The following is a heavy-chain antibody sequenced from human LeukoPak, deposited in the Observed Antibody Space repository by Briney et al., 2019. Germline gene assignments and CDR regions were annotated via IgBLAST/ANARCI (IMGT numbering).Heavy chain of an antibody. V-gene: IGHV4-59*12. D-gene: IGHD3-10*01. CDR3: ARDRGEGGWFDP. Sequence: SETLSLTCTVSGGSISSYYWSWIRQPPGKGLEWIGSIYYSGSTYYNPSLKSRVTISVDTSKNQFSLKLSSVTAADTAVYYCARDRGEGGWFDPWGQGILVTVSS. CDR1: GGSISSYY. J-gene: IGHJ5*02. CDR2: IYYSGST.